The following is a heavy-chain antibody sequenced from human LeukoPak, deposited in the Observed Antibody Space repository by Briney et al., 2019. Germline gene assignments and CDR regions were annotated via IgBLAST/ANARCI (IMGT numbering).Heavy chain of an antibody. J-gene: IGHJ4*02. CDR2: ISSSSSTI. Sequence: PGGSLRLSCAASGFTFSSYSMNWVRQAPGKGLEWVSYISSSSSTIYYADSVKGRFTISRDNAKNSLYLQMNSLRAEDTAVYYCARDSGSYHRPYYFDYWGQGTLVTVSS. CDR3: ARDSGSYHRPYYFDY. D-gene: IGHD1-26*01. V-gene: IGHV3-48*01. CDR1: GFTFSSYS.